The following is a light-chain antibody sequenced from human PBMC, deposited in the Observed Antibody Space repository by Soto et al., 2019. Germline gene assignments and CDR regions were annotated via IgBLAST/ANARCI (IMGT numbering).Light chain of an antibody. CDR2: RDN. J-gene: IGLJ2*01. CDR1: SSNIGAGYA. Sequence: QSALTQPRSVSGSPGQSVTISCTGSSSNIGAGYAVHWYQQLPGTSPKLLIFRDNNRPSGVPDRFSGSKSGTSASLAITGLQAEDEADYYCQSYDSSLSGSLFGGGTK. CDR3: QSYDSSLSGSL. V-gene: IGLV1-40*01.